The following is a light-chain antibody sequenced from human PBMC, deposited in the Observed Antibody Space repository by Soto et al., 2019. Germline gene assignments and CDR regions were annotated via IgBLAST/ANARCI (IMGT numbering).Light chain of an antibody. CDR3: AAWDDSVNGVV. Sequence: QSVLTQPPSVSEAPRQRVTISCSGSSSNIGNNDVNWYQQLPGKAPKLLIYYDDLLPSGVSDRFPGFKSGTSASLAISGLQSEDEADYYCAAWDDSVNGVVFGGGTKLTVL. CDR2: YDD. J-gene: IGLJ2*01. V-gene: IGLV1-36*01. CDR1: SSNIGNND.